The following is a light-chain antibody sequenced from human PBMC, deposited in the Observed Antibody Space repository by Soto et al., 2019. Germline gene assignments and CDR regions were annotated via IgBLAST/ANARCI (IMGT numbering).Light chain of an antibody. CDR1: QNIKNY. CDR3: QQSYSSPLT. J-gene: IGKJ4*01. Sequence: DLQMTQSPSSLSASVGDRVTITCRASQNIKNYLNWYQQKPGKAPELLIYSASSFQTGVPSRFSGSGSGTDFALTISSLQPEDFATYYCQQSYSSPLTFGGGTKVEIK. CDR2: SAS. V-gene: IGKV1-39*01.